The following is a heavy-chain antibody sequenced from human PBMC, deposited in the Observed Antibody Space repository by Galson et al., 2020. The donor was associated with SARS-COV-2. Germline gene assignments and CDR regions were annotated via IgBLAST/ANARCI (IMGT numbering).Heavy chain of an antibody. CDR3: ARAFEAYGMDV. J-gene: IGHJ6*02. CDR1: GGSFSGYY. CDR2: INHSGST. Sequence: TLSLTCAVYGGSFSGYYWSWIRQPPGKGLEWIGEINHSGSTNYNPSLKSRVTISVDTSKNQFSLKLSSVTAADTAVYYCARAFEAYGMDVWGQGTTVTVSS. V-gene: IGHV4-34*09.